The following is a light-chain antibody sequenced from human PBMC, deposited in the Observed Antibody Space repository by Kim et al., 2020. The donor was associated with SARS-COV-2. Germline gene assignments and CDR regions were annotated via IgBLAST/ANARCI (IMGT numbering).Light chain of an antibody. J-gene: IGLJ2*01. V-gene: IGLV3-19*01. CDR2: GGN. Sequence: SSELTQDPPVSVALGQTVRITCQGDSLRSYYATWYQQKSGLPPVLVIYGGNNRPSGIPDRFSGSRLGNTASLTITEAQAEDEADYYCNSRDNSGKMLFGGGTQLTVL. CDR1: SLRSYY. CDR3: NSRDNSGKML.